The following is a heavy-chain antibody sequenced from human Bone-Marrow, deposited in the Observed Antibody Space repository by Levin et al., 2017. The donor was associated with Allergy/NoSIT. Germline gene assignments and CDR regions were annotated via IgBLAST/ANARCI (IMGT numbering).Heavy chain of an antibody. CDR3: ATHDSSGFLDEVLDL. CDR2: ISSGATTI. CDR1: GLKFNDFY. Sequence: GGSLRLSCAASGLKFNDFYMSWIRQAPGKGLEWVSYISSGATTIFYADSVRGRFTISRDNAKNSLYLEMNSLRVQDTATYFCATHDSSGFLDEVLDLWGQGTMVIVS. V-gene: IGHV3-11*01. D-gene: IGHD3-22*01. J-gene: IGHJ3*01.